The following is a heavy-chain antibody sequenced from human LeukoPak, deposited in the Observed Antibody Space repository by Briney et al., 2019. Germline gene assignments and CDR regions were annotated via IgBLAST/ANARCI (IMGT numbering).Heavy chain of an antibody. CDR2: ISGSGAST. V-gene: IGHV3-23*01. CDR1: GFTFSSYA. J-gene: IGHJ4*02. D-gene: IGHD2-2*01. CDR3: AKAALRYQLLSSLDY. Sequence: GGSLRHSCAASGFTFSSYAMNWARQAPGKGLEWVSAISGSGASTYYADSVKGRFTISRDNSKNTLYLQMNSLRAEDTAIYYCAKAALRYQLLSSLDYWGQGTLVTVSS.